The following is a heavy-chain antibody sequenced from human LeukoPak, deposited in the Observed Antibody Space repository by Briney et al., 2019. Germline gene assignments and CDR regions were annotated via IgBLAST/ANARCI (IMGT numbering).Heavy chain of an antibody. CDR2: IIPIFGTA. Sequence: SVKVSCKASGGTFSSYAISWVRHAPGQGLEWMGGIIPIFGTANYAQKFQGGVTITTDESTSTAYMGLSSLRSEDTAVYYCARGTYYYGSGPDLLFDYWGQGTLVTVAS. V-gene: IGHV1-69*05. CDR1: GGTFSSYA. CDR3: ARGTYYYGSGPDLLFDY. D-gene: IGHD3-10*01. J-gene: IGHJ4*02.